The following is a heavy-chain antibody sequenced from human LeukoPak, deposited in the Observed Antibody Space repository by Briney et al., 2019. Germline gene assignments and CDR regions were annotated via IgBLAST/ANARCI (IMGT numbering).Heavy chain of an antibody. J-gene: IGHJ4*01. CDR3: AEVHGWGRQLGYYFDY. CDR2: ISYDGGHK. CDR1: GFTFSSYG. Sequence: GGSLRLSCAASGFTFSSYGMHWVRQAPGKGLEWVAVISYDGGHKYYADSVKGRFTISRDNSKNTLYLQMNSLRAEDTAVYYCAEVHGWGRQLGYYFDYWGHGTLVTVSS. V-gene: IGHV3-30*18. D-gene: IGHD2-15*01.